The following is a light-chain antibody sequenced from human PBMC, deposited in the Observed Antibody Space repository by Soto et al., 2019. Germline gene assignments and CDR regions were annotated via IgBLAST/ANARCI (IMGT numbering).Light chain of an antibody. CDR3: AAWDVSLKGFV. Sequence: SAPTPPPSASGTPGQRVTFSCSGSSSNIGINTVNWYRQLPGTAPQLLISDNHRRPSGVPDRFSGSKSGTSASLAISGLQSEDEATYFCAAWDVSLKGFVFGTGTKVTVL. J-gene: IGLJ1*01. CDR2: DNH. V-gene: IGLV1-44*01. CDR1: SSNIGINT.